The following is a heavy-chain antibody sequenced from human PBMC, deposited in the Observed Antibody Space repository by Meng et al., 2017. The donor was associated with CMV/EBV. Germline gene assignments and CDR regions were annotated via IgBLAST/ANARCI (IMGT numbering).Heavy chain of an antibody. D-gene: IGHD2-2*01. V-gene: IGHV1-8*01. J-gene: IGHJ4*02. CDR1: VYIFTSYD. Sequence: ASVKVSCQAPVYIFTSYDINWVRQATGQGLEWMGWMNPNSGNTGYAQKVQGRVTMTRNTSISTAYMGLSSLRSEDTAVYYCATRGLSDCISTSCYQIGDYWGQGTLVTVSS. CDR2: MNPNSGNT. CDR3: ATRGLSDCISTSCYQIGDY.